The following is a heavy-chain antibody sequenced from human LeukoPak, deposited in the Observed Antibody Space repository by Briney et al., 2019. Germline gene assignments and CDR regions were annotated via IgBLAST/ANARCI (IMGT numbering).Heavy chain of an antibody. CDR2: ISTYNGNT. Sequence: ASVKVSCKASGYTFTSYGISWVRQAPGQGLEWMGWISTYNGNTNYAQKLQGRVTMTTDTSTSTAHMELRSLRSDDTAVYYCARDCSSSCYNVYWGQGTLVTVPS. J-gene: IGHJ4*02. V-gene: IGHV1-18*01. CDR3: ARDCSSSCYNVY. D-gene: IGHD2-2*02. CDR1: GYTFTSYG.